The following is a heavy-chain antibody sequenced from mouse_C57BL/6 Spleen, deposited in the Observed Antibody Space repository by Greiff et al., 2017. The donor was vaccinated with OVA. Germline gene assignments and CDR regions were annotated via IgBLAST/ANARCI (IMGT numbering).Heavy chain of an antibody. J-gene: IGHJ4*01. CDR1: GYTFTDYY. Sequence: VQLQQSGPELVKPGASVKISCKASGYTFTDYYMNWVKQSHGKSLEWIGDINPNNGGTSYNQKFKGKATLTVDKSSSTAYMELRSLTSEDSAVYYCGTGTGAMDYWGQGTSVTVSS. CDR2: INPNNGGT. V-gene: IGHV1-26*01. CDR3: GTGTGAMDY. D-gene: IGHD4-1*01.